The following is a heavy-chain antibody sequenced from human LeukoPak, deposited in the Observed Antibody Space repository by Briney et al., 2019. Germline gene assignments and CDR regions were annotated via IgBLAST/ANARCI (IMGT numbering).Heavy chain of an antibody. Sequence: PSETLSLTCAASGGSISSYCWTWIRQPPGKRLEWIGYIYYSGSTNYNPSLKSRVTISVDTSKNQFSLKLSSVTAADTAVYYCASSEGASYYYLDVWGQGTTVTVSS. V-gene: IGHV4-59*01. J-gene: IGHJ6*03. D-gene: IGHD1-26*01. CDR2: IYYSGST. CDR1: GGSISSYC. CDR3: ASSEGASYYYLDV.